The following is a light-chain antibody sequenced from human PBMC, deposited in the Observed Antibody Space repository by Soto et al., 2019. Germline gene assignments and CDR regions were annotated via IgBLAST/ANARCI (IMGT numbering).Light chain of an antibody. CDR2: EVS. J-gene: IGLJ1*01. CDR3: SSHTSYSTRV. Sequence: QSVLTQPASVSGSPGQSIAISCTGTSSDVGGYNYVSWYQQHPGKAPKLMIHEVSNRPSGVSDRFSGSKSGNTASLTISGLQADDGADYYCSSHTSYSTRVFGTGTKLTV. V-gene: IGLV2-14*01. CDR1: SSDVGGYNY.